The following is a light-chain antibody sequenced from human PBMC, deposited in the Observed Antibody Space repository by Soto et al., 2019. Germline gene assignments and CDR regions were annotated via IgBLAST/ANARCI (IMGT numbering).Light chain of an antibody. CDR3: TSYVGNDIWV. CDR1: SSDVGAYKY. J-gene: IGLJ3*02. V-gene: IGLV2-8*01. Sequence: QSALTQPPSASGSPGQSVTISCTGTSSDVGAYKYLSWYQQYPGKAPKLMIYEVTKRPSGVPDRFSGSKSGNTASLTVSGRQAEDEADYYCTSYVGNDIWVFGGGTQLTVL. CDR2: EVT.